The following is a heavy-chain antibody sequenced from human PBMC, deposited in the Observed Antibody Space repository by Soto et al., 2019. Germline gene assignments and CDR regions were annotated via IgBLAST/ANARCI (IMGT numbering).Heavy chain of an antibody. V-gene: IGHV3-23*01. D-gene: IGHD2-2*01. J-gene: IGHJ3*02. CDR2: ISGSGGST. CDR3: AKDIVVVPAAILGAFDI. Sequence: GGSLRLSCAASGFTLSSYAMSWVRQAPGKGLEWVSAISGSGGSTYYADSVKGRFTISRDNSKNTLYLQMNSLRAEDTAVYYCAKDIVVVPAAILGAFDIWGQGTMVTVSS. CDR1: GFTLSSYA.